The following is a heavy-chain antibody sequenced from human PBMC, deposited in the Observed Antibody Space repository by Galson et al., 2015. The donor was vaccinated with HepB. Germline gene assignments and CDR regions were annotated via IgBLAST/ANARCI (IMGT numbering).Heavy chain of an antibody. J-gene: IGHJ6*02. V-gene: IGHV3-7*01. CDR2: IKQDGSEK. Sequence: SLRLSCAASGFTFNNYWVNWVRQAPGKGLEWVANIKQDGSEKYCVDSVKGRFTISRDNAKNSLYVQMNSLRAEDTAVYYCARGRGMDVWGQGTTVTVSS. CDR1: GFTFNNYW. CDR3: ARGRGMDV.